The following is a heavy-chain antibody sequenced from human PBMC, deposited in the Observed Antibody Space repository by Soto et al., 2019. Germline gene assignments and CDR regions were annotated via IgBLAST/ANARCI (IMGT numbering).Heavy chain of an antibody. CDR2: IVVGSGNT. D-gene: IGHD3-22*01. CDR3: AAEAHYYYDSSGYLAG. CDR1: GFTFTSSA. V-gene: IGHV1-58*01. J-gene: IGHJ4*02. Sequence: SVKVSCKASGFTFTSSAVQWVRQARGQRLEWIGWIVVGSGNTNYAQKFQERVTITRDMSTSTAYMELSSLRSEDTAVYYCAAEAHYYYDSSGYLAGWGQGTLVTVSS.